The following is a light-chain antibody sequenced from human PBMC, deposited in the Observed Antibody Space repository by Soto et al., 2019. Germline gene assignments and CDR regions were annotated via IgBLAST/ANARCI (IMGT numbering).Light chain of an antibody. CDR3: QQYNNWPPWT. J-gene: IGKJ1*01. Sequence: EIVMTQSPATLSVSPGERATLSCRASQSIGSNLAWYQQKPGQAPRLLIYAASIRATDFPARFSGSGSGTAFTLTISGLQYDDFAVYFCQQYNNWPPWTFGHGTKVEIK. V-gene: IGKV3-15*01. CDR2: AAS. CDR1: QSIGSN.